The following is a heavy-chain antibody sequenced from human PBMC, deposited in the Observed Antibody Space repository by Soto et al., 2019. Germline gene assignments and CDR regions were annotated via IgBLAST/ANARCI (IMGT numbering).Heavy chain of an antibody. Sequence: PGGSLRLSCAGSGFTFSNFWFHWVRQAPGKGLVWVSRINSDGTTLSYADSVKGRFTIPRDNAKNSLYLQMHSLGVEDTGVYYCARQFGLGATNFWGRGVLVTVSS. CDR3: ARQFGLGATNF. CDR2: INSDGTTL. J-gene: IGHJ4*02. D-gene: IGHD1-26*01. V-gene: IGHV3-74*01. CDR1: GFTFSNFW.